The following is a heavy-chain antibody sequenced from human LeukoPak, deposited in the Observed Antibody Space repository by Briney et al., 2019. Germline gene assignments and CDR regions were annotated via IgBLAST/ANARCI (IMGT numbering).Heavy chain of an antibody. V-gene: IGHV3-7*01. CDR2: IKQDGSEK. Sequence: GGSLRLSCAASGFTFSSYEMSWVRQAPGKGLEWVANIKQDGSEKYYVDSVKGRFTISRDNAKNSLYLQMNSLRAEDTAVYYCAREARYYYDSSGYHYDYWGQGTLVTVSS. CDR3: AREARYYYDSSGYHYDY. CDR1: GFTFSSYE. D-gene: IGHD3-22*01. J-gene: IGHJ4*02.